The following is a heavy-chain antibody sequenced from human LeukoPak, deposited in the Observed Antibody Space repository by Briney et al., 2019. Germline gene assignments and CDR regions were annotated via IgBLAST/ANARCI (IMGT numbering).Heavy chain of an antibody. V-gene: IGHV3-9*01. D-gene: IGHD2-15*01. J-gene: IGHJ3*01. CDR1: GFTFDEYA. CDR2: ISYGSDTI. CDR3: AKDRGGSSQLGDAFDV. Sequence: PGGSLRLSCAASGFTFDEYAMHWVRHAPGKGLEWVSGISYGSDTIVYVDSVKGRFTISRDNAKNSLYLQMNSLRTDDTALYYCAKDRGGSSQLGDAFDVWGQGTMVSVSS.